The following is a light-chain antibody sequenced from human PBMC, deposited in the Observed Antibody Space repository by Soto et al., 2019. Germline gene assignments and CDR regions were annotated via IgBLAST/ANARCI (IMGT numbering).Light chain of an antibody. CDR1: QSVGSY. V-gene: IGKV3-11*01. CDR2: DAS. CDR3: QQRSNWPLP. J-gene: IGKJ4*01. Sequence: EIVLTQSPGTLSLSPGERATLSCRASQSVGSYLAWYQQKPGQAPRLLIYDASNRATGIPARFYGSGSETDFTLTISSLEPEDFAVYYCQQRSNWPLPFGGGTKVEIK.